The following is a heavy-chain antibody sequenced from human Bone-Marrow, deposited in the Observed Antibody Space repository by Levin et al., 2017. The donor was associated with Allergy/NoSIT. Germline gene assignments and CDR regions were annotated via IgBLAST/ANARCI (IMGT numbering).Heavy chain of an antibody. CDR2: ISYDGRSK. Sequence: GGSLRLSCAASGFTFSSYAMHWVRQAPGQGLEWLAVISYDGRSKNFADSVRGRFTISRDNSKSTLYLEMNSLRPEDTAVYYCAKGQDTAMALNAFNIWGQGTMVTVSS. CDR1: GFTFSSYA. J-gene: IGHJ3*02. CDR3: AKGQDTAMALNAFNI. V-gene: IGHV3-30*18. D-gene: IGHD5-18*01.